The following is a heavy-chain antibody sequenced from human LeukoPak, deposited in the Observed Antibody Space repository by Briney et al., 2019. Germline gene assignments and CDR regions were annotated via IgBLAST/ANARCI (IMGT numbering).Heavy chain of an antibody. CDR2: VYTTGAT. Sequence: SETLSLTCTVADTSITSYYWSWVRQPAGKGLEWVGRVYTTGATNYNPSLASRVTMSKDPSQNQFSLKLTSVTAADTAVYYCARDSRRELLHAFDIWGQGTMVTVSS. CDR3: ARDSRRELLHAFDI. V-gene: IGHV4-4*07. CDR1: DTSITSYY. D-gene: IGHD1-26*01. J-gene: IGHJ3*02.